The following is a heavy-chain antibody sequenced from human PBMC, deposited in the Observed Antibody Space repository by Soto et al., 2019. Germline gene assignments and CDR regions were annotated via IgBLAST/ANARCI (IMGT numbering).Heavy chain of an antibody. J-gene: IGHJ6*02. CDR3: ATQTISSPWGV. Sequence: QVQLQESGPGLVKPSETLSLTCTVSGGPITTTIWWAWVRLPPGKGLDWIGELHHDGTTNYNPSLGSRMTLSRDKSNNHFSLNLTSVTAADKAIYYCATQTISSPWGVWGRGTKVTVSS. CDR1: GGPITTTIW. D-gene: IGHD3-16*01. V-gene: IGHV4-4*02. CDR2: LHHDGTT.